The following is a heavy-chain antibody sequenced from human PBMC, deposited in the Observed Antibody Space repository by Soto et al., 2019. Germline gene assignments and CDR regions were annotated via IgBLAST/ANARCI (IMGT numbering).Heavy chain of an antibody. CDR2: ISSSSGYI. D-gene: IGHD5-18*01. V-gene: IGHV3-21*01. Sequence: EVQLVESGGGLVKPGGSLRLSCAASGFTFSTYSMNWVRQAPGKGLEWVSSISSSSGYIYYADSVKGRFTISRDDAKNSLSLQRNSLRAEDTAVYYCARVRSYSYGQGYGIDFWGQGTTVTVSS. J-gene: IGHJ6*02. CDR1: GFTFSTYS. CDR3: ARVRSYSYGQGYGIDF.